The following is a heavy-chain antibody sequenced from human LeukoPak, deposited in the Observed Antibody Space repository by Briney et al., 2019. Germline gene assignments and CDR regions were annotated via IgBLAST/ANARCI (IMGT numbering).Heavy chain of an antibody. Sequence: GESLKISCKGSGYSFTSYWIGWVRQMPGKGLEWMGIIYPGDSDTRYSPSFQGQVTISADRSISTAYLQWTSLKASDTAMYYCASGYSSSWLAFDYWGQGTPVTVSS. CDR1: GYSFTSYW. V-gene: IGHV5-51*01. CDR3: ASGYSSSWLAFDY. J-gene: IGHJ4*02. D-gene: IGHD6-13*01. CDR2: IYPGDSDT.